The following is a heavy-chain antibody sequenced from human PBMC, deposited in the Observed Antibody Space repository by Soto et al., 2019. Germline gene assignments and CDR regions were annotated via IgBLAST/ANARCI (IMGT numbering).Heavy chain of an antibody. V-gene: IGHV1-69*13. CDR2: IIPFSGTV. CDR3: ARGSYDSYAGFFGMDV. J-gene: IGHJ6*02. CDR1: GGSFMSQA. Sequence: SVKVSCKTSGGSFMSQAISWVRQAPGQGPEWMGGIIPFSGTVAYTQRFQGRLTLTADEPTKTAYMELSSLRSEDTAVYYCARGSYDSYAGFFGMDVWGQRTKVTVSS. D-gene: IGHD3-10*01.